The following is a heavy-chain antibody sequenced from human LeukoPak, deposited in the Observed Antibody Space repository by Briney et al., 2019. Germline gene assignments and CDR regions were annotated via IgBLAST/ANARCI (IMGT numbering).Heavy chain of an antibody. CDR1: GGSISSDSYF. CDR2: IYTSGST. Sequence: SETLSLTCTVSGGSISSDSYFWNWIRQPAGKGLEWIGRIYTSGSTQYNPSLESRVTISIDTSNNQFSLRLSSVTAADTAVYYCARVKSEFDIWGQGTTVTVSS. V-gene: IGHV4-61*02. CDR3: ARVKSEFDI. J-gene: IGHJ3*02.